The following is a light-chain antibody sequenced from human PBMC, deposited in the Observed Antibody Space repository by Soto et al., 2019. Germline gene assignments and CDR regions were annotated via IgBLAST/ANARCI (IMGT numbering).Light chain of an antibody. Sequence: EIVLTQSPGTLSLSPGERATLSCRASQSVRSYLAWYQQKPGQAPRLLISGASSRATGIPDRFSGSGSGTDFTLTISRLEPEDFAVYYCQQYGSSPGTVGGGTKVEIK. CDR1: QSVRSY. J-gene: IGKJ4*01. CDR2: GAS. V-gene: IGKV3-20*01. CDR3: QQYGSSPGT.